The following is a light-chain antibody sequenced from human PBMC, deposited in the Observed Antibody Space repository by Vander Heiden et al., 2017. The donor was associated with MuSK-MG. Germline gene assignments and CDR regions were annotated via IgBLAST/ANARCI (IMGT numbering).Light chain of an antibody. CDR1: VSNIGNNY. V-gene: IGLV1-51*01. Sequence: SVFTQPPSVSAAPGQKVTSSCSGSVSNIGNNYVTWYQQVPGTAPKLLMYDNNQRPSGIPDRFSASKSGTSATLAISGLQTGDEADYYCGTWDASLSAEVFGTGTKLAVL. CDR2: DNN. J-gene: IGLJ1*01. CDR3: GTWDASLSAEV.